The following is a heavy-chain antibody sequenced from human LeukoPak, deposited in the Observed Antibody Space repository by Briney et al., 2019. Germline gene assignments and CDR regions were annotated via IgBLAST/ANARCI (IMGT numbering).Heavy chain of an antibody. CDR1: GGTFSSYA. Sequence: ASVKVSCKASGGTFSSYAISWVRQAPGQGLEWMGRIIPILGIANYAQKFQGRVTITADKSTSTAYMELSSLRSEDTAVYYCARAGSVTTKNNWFDPWGQGTLVTVSS. CDR2: IIPILGIA. J-gene: IGHJ5*02. D-gene: IGHD4-11*01. V-gene: IGHV1-69*04. CDR3: ARAGSVTTKNNWFDP.